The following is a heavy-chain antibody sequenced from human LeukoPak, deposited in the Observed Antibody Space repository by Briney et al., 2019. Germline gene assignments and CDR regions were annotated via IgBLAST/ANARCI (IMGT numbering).Heavy chain of an antibody. J-gene: IGHJ4*02. CDR2: IKQDGSEK. V-gene: IGHV3-7*01. CDR1: GFTFSSYW. Sequence: GGSLRLSCAASGFTFSSYWMSWVRHAPGKGLEWVANIKQDGSEKYYVDSVKGRFTISRDNAKNSLYLQMNSLRAEDTAVYYCARVGFRYYYGSGSYSFDYWGQGTLVTVSS. D-gene: IGHD3-10*01. CDR3: ARVGFRYYYGSGSYSFDY.